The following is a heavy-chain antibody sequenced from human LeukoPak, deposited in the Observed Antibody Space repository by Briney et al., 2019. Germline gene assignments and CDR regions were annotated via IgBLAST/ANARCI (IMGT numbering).Heavy chain of an antibody. D-gene: IGHD2-15*01. J-gene: IGHJ5*02. CDR2: IYYSGST. CDR1: GGSISSGGYY. CDR3: ARGGCSGGSCYYRGGFDP. V-gene: IGHV4-31*03. Sequence: SETLSLTCTVSGGSISSGGYYWSWICQHPGKGLEWIGYIYYSGSTYYNPSLKSRVTISVDTSKNQFSLKLSSVTAADTAVYYCARGGCSGGSCYYRGGFDPWGQGTLVTVSS.